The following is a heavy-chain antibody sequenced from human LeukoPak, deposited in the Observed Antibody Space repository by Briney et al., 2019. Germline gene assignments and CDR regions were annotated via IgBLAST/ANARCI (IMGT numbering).Heavy chain of an antibody. J-gene: IGHJ4*02. V-gene: IGHV3-23*01. CDR3: AKSVGMIVVVIPEDKYYFDY. Sequence: GGSLSLSCAASGFTFSSYEMSWVRQAPGKGLEWVSAISGSGGSTYYADSVKGRFTISRDNSKNTLYLQMNSLRAEDTAVYYCAKSVGMIVVVIPEDKYYFDYWGQGTLVTVSS. D-gene: IGHD3-22*01. CDR1: GFTFSSYE. CDR2: ISGSGGST.